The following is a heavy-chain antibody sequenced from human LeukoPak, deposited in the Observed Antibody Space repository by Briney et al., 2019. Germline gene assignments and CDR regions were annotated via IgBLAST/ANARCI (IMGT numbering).Heavy chain of an antibody. D-gene: IGHD6-13*01. Sequence: SETLSLTCTVSGVSISSVSYHWGWVRQPPGKGLEWIGTIDYGGGTYYNPSLKCRITISVDTSKSQFSLDMSSVTAADTAVYYCARHLAAAFDFDYWGQGTLVTVSS. V-gene: IGHV4-39*07. J-gene: IGHJ4*02. CDR1: GVSISSVSYH. CDR3: ARHLAAAFDFDY. CDR2: IDYGGGT.